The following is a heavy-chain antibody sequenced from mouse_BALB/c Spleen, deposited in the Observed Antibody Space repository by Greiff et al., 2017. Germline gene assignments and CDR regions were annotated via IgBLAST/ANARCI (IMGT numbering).Heavy chain of an antibody. D-gene: IGHD1-1*01. J-gene: IGHJ2*01. V-gene: IGHV1S41*01. Sequence: DLVKPGASVKLSCKASGYTFPSYWINWIKQRPGQGLEWIGRIAPGSGSTYYNEMFKGKATLTVDTSSSTAYIQLSSLSSEDSAVYFCARYYGSSYYFDDWGQGTTRTVAA. CDR1: GYTFPSYW. CDR2: IAPGSGST. CDR3: ARYYGSSYYFDD.